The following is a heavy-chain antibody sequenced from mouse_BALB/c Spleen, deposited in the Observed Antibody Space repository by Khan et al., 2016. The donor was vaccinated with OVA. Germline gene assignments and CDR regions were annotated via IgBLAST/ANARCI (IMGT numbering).Heavy chain of an antibody. V-gene: IGHV3-2*02. CDR1: GYSITSDYA. CDR3: AGWFAY. Sequence: EVQLQESGPGLVKPSQSLSLTCSVTGYSITSDYAWNWIRQFPGNKLEWMGYINYSGGTSYLPSLKSRISITRDTSKNQFFLQLNSVTTEDSATCYCAGWFAYWGQGTLVTVS. J-gene: IGHJ3*01. CDR2: INYSGGT.